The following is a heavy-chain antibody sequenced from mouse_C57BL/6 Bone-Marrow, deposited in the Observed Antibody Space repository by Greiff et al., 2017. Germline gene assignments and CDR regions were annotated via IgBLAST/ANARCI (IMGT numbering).Heavy chain of an antibody. D-gene: IGHD1-1*01. CDR2: INPSNGGT. CDR1: GYTFTSYW. CDR3: AREDYYGSSPYYFDY. J-gene: IGHJ2*01. Sequence: VQLQQPGTELVKPGASVKLSCKASGYTFTSYWMHWVKQRPGQGLEWIGNINPSNGGTNYNEKFKSKATLTVDKASSTAYMQLSSLTSEDSAVYYCAREDYYGSSPYYFDYWGQGTTLTVSS. V-gene: IGHV1-53*01.